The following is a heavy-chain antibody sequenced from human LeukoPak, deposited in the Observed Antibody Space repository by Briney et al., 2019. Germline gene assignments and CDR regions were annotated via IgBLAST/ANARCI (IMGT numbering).Heavy chain of an antibody. CDR2: INHSGST. CDR1: GYSISSGYY. D-gene: IGHD3-16*01. V-gene: IGHV4-38-2*02. J-gene: IGHJ4*02. CDR3: ARAYVWGSFPDY. Sequence: SETLSLTCTVSGYSISSGYYWGWIRQPPGKGLEWIGEINHSGSTDYNPSLKSRVTISVDTSKNQFSLKLSSVTAADTAVYYCARAYVWGSFPDYWGQGTLVTVSS.